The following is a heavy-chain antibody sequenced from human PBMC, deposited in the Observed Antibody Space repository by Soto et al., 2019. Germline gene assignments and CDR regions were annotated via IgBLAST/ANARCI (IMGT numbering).Heavy chain of an antibody. D-gene: IGHD1-26*01. V-gene: IGHV3-33*01. CDR1: GFTFSSYG. Sequence: QVQLVESGGGVVQPGRSLRLSCAASGFTFSSYGMHWVRQAPGKGLEWVAVIRYDGSNKYYADSVKGRFTISRDNSKNPLYLQMNSLRAEDTAVYYCARDAWVGAPRPRYFDLWGRGTLVTVSS. CDR3: ARDAWVGAPRPRYFDL. CDR2: IRYDGSNK. J-gene: IGHJ2*01.